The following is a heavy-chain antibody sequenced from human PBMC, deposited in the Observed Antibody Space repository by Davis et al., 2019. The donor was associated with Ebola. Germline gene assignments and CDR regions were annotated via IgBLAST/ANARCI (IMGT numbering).Heavy chain of an antibody. CDR1: GFTFSSYW. Sequence: GESLKISCAASGFTFSSYWMHWVRPAPGKGLVWVSRSNIDGSSTSYADSVKGRFTISRDNAKNTLYLQMNSLRAEDTAVYYCARGHSSSWYYYYYGMDVWGQGTTVTVSS. D-gene: IGHD6-13*01. V-gene: IGHV3-74*01. CDR3: ARGHSSSWYYYYYGMDV. J-gene: IGHJ6*02. CDR2: SNIDGSST.